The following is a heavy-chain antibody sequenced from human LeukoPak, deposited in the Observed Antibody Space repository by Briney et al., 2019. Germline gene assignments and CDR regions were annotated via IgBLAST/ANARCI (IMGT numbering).Heavy chain of an antibody. V-gene: IGHV4-59*01. CDR1: GGSISSYN. Sequence: SETLSLTCTVSGGSISSYNASWIRQPPGKGLEWIGYIYYSGSTNYNPSLKSRVTISVDTSKNQFSLKLSSVTAADTAVYYCARGGSSWDFYYWGQGALVIVSS. CDR3: ARGGSSWDFYY. J-gene: IGHJ4*02. D-gene: IGHD6-13*01. CDR2: IYYSGST.